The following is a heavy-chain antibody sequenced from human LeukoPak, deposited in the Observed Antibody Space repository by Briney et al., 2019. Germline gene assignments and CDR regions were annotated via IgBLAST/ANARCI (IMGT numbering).Heavy chain of an antibody. CDR3: ARSYASYDAKFDY. V-gene: IGHV4-39*07. D-gene: IGHD2-2*01. J-gene: IGHJ4*02. Sequence: KPSETLSLTCTVSGGSISSSSYYWGWIRQPPGKGLEWIGSIYYSGSTYYNPSLKSRVTISVDTSKNQFSLKLSSVTAADTAVYYCARSYASYDAKFDYWGQGTLVTVSS. CDR2: IYYSGST. CDR1: GGSISSSSYY.